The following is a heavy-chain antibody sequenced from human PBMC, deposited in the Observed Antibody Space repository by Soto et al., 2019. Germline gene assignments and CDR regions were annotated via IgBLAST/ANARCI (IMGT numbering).Heavy chain of an antibody. CDR1: VGSFSGYY. J-gene: IGHJ5*02. Sequence: WETLSLTCAVYVGSFSGYYWSWIGHRPGKWLEWIGEINHSGSTNYNPSLKSRVTISVDTSKNQFSLKLSSVTAADTAVYYWARASYSSSWYITLYNSFYPWGEGTRVT. V-gene: IGHV4-34*01. D-gene: IGHD6-13*01. CDR3: ARASYSSSWYITLYNSFYP. CDR2: INHSGST.